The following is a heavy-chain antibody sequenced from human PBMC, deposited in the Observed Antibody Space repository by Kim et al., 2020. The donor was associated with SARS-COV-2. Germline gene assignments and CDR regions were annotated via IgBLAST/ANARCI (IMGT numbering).Heavy chain of an antibody. CDR3: ARGRQWLVDGGFDP. CDR2: MNPNIYNG. Sequence: ASVKVSCKASGYTFTSYDIIWVRQATGQGLEYMGRMNPNIYNGGYVQKFQGRVTMTRNTSMSTAYMELSSLRSEDTAVYYCARGRQWLVDGGFDPWGQGTLVTVSS. J-gene: IGHJ5*02. CDR1: GYTFTSYD. V-gene: IGHV1-8*01. D-gene: IGHD6-19*01.